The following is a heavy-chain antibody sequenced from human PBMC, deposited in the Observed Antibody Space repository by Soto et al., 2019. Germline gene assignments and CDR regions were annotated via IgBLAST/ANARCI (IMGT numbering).Heavy chain of an antibody. CDR2: IYASGTT. CDR1: GGSIGSFY. J-gene: IGHJ4*02. Sequence: QVQLQESGPGLVKPSETLSLTCTVSGGSIGSFYWSWIRQPPRGTLEWIGYIYASGTTTYNPSLESRVTMSVDMPNNESSLDLTSVTAADTAVYYCARSHSFDGSIYHYYFDFWGQGTLVTVSS. CDR3: ARSHSFDGSIYHYYFDF. D-gene: IGHD3-3*02. V-gene: IGHV4-59*01.